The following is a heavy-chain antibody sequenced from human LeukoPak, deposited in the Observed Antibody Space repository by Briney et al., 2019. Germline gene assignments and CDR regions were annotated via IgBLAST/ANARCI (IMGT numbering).Heavy chain of an antibody. CDR1: GFIFRNNW. Sequence: GGSLRLSCAASGFIFRNNWMHWVRQAPGKGLVWVSWINNDGTSTNYADSVKGRFTISRDNAKNTLYLQMNTLRGEDTAVYYCARDSQLAFDYWGQGSLVTVSS. D-gene: IGHD1-1*01. J-gene: IGHJ4*02. V-gene: IGHV3-74*01. CDR3: ARDSQLAFDY. CDR2: INNDGTST.